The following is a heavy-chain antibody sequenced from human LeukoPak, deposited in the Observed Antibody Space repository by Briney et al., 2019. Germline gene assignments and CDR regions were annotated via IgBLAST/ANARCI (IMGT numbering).Heavy chain of an antibody. V-gene: IGHV3-15*01. CDR1: GFSFSNAW. J-gene: IGHJ4*02. CDR3: ARDVQPFDY. D-gene: IGHD5-18*01. Sequence: PGGSLRLSCAASGFSFSNAWMSWVRQAPGKGLDWVGRIRSKTDGGTTDYAAAVKGRFIISRDDSRNMVYLQMNSLRAEDTAVYYCARDVQPFDYWGQGTLVTVSS. CDR2: IRSKTDGGTT.